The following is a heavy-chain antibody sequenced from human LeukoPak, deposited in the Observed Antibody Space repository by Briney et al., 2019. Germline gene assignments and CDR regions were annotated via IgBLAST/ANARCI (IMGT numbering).Heavy chain of an antibody. CDR1: GFTFSSYS. CDR3: AGTNYYDSSGYYSSFDY. D-gene: IGHD3-22*01. V-gene: IGHV3-48*01. J-gene: IGHJ4*02. Sequence: GGSLRLSCAASGFTFSSYSMNWVRQAPGKGLEWVSYISSSSSTIYYADSVKGRFTISRDNAKNSLYLQMNSLRAEDTAMYYCAGTNYYDSSGYYSSFDYWGQGTLVTVSS. CDR2: ISSSSSTI.